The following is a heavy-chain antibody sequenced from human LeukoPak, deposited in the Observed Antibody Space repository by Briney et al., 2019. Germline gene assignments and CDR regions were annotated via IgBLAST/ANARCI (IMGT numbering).Heavy chain of an antibody. Sequence: GGSLRLSCAASGFTVSSNYMSWVRQAPGKGLEWVSIIYSSGSTYYADSVKGRFTISRDNSKNTLYLQMNSLRAEDTAVCHCAREALGGGGYWGQGTLVTVSS. CDR1: GFTVSSNY. V-gene: IGHV3-66*01. CDR3: AREALGGGGY. J-gene: IGHJ4*02. D-gene: IGHD3-10*01. CDR2: IYSSGST.